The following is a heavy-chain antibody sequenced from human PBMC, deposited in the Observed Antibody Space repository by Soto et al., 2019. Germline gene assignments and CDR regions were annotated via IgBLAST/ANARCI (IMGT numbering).Heavy chain of an antibody. CDR2: IYPDDSDT. CDR3: ARLERLSLAAWFDP. J-gene: IGHJ5*02. V-gene: IGHV5-51*01. Sequence: GESLKISCKGSGYSFTNYWIGWVRQMPGKGLEWMGMIYPDDSDTKYSPSFQGQVTFSADKSINTAYLQWSSLKASDTAIYYCARLERLSLAAWFDPWGHRTLVTVS. CDR1: GYSFTNYW. D-gene: IGHD3-3*01.